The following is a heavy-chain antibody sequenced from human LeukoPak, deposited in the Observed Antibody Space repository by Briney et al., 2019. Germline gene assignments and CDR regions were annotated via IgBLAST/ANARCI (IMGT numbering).Heavy chain of an antibody. V-gene: IGHV3-7*01. D-gene: IGHD3-22*01. CDR1: GFTFSNYW. CDR3: AREPYYYGSCALYFDY. CDR2: IKQDGSEK. Sequence: GGSLRLSCAASGFTFSNYWMSWVRQAPGKGLEWLANIKQDGSEKYYVDSVKGRSTISRDNAKNSLYLQINSLRAEDTAVYYCAREPYYYGSCALYFDYWGQGTLVTVSS. J-gene: IGHJ4*02.